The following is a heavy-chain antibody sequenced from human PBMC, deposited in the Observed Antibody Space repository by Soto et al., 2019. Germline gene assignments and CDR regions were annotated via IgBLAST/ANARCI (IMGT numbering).Heavy chain of an antibody. CDR3: ARSPQPTRGIHWYFDL. CDR1: GFTFNTYG. Sequence: QVQPVESGGGVVQPGRSLGLSCAASGFTFNTYGMHWVRQAPGKGLEWVAAISYDGINKYYVDSVKGRFTISRDNSKNTLYVQMNSLRAEDTALYYCARSPQPTRGIHWYFDLWGRGILVTVSS. CDR2: ISYDGINK. D-gene: IGHD1-26*01. J-gene: IGHJ2*01. V-gene: IGHV3-30*03.